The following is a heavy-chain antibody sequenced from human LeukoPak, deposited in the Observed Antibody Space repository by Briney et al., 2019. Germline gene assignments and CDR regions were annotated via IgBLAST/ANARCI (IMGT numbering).Heavy chain of an antibody. D-gene: IGHD3-16*01. Sequence: GGSLRLSCAVSGFTFSSYGMHWVRQAPGKVLEWVAFIRYEGSNKYYASSVKGRFTISRDNSKHTLYLQMNSLRAEDTAVYYCAKDDNYIRFSSWGQGTLVTVSS. CDR3: AKDDNYIRFSS. CDR2: IRYEGSNK. J-gene: IGHJ5*02. CDR1: GFTFSSYG. V-gene: IGHV3-30*02.